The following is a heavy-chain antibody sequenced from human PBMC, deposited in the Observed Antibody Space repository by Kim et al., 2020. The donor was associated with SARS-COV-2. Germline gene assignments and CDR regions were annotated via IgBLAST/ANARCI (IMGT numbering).Heavy chain of an antibody. Sequence: YTPSLKSRVTMSVDTSKNQFSLKLSSVTAADTAVYYCARGWSRDKGLFDYWGQGTLVTVSS. V-gene: IGHV4-4*07. CDR3: ARGWSRDKGLFDY. J-gene: IGHJ4*02.